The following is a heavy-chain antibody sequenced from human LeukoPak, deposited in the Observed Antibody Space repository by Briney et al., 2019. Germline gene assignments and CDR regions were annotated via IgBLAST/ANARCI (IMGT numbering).Heavy chain of an antibody. Sequence: QPGGSLRLSCAASGFTFSSYAMHWVRQAPGKGLEWVAVISYDGSNKYYADSVKGRFTISRDNSKNTLYLQINSLRAEDTAVYYCARDLKLYGSGDLDYWGQGTLVTVSS. CDR2: ISYDGSNK. CDR3: ARDLKLYGSGDLDY. J-gene: IGHJ4*02. CDR1: GFTFSSYA. V-gene: IGHV3-30*04. D-gene: IGHD3-10*01.